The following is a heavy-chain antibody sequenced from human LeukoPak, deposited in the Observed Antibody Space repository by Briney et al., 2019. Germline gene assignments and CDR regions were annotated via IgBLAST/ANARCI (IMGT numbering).Heavy chain of an antibody. CDR3: ARVSPIVVVPAAVNWFDL. CDR2: IYYSGST. CDR1: GGSISSSSYY. Sequence: SETLSLTCTVSGGSISSSSYYWGWIRQPPGKGLEWIGSIYYSGSTYYNPSLKSRVTISVDTSKNQFSLKLSSVTAADTAVYYCARVSPIVVVPAAVNWFDLWGQGTLVTVSS. D-gene: IGHD2-2*01. J-gene: IGHJ5*02. V-gene: IGHV4-39*07.